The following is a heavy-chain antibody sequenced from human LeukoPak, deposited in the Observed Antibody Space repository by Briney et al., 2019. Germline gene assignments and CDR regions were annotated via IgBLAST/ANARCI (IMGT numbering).Heavy chain of an antibody. V-gene: IGHV3-30*18. Sequence: GGSLRLSCAASGFTFSSYGMHWVRQAPGKGLEWVAVISYDGSNKYYADAVKGRFTISRDNSKNTLYLQMNSLRAEDTAVYYCAKLQAVTTFDIWGQGTMVTVSS. CDR2: ISYDGSNK. CDR3: AKLQAVTTFDI. CDR1: GFTFSSYG. J-gene: IGHJ3*02. D-gene: IGHD4-17*01.